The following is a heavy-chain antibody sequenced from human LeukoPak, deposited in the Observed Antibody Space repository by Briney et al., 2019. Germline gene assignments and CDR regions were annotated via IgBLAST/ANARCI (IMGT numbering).Heavy chain of an antibody. Sequence: AASVKVSCKASGYTFTSYGISWVRQAPGQGLEWMGWISAYNGNTNYAQKLQGGVTMTTDTSTSTAYMELRSLRSDDTAVYYCARVPKPRGGNEYYFDYWGQGTLVTVSS. V-gene: IGHV1-18*01. D-gene: IGHD4-23*01. CDR1: GYTFTSYG. J-gene: IGHJ4*02. CDR2: ISAYNGNT. CDR3: ARVPKPRGGNEYYFDY.